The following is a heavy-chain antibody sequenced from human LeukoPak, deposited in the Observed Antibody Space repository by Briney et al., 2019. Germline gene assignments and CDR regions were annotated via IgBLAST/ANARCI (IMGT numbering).Heavy chain of an antibody. D-gene: IGHD6-19*01. CDR3: ARDLWFCIAGAGTRCYYYGLDV. J-gene: IGHJ6*02. CDR2: IKQDGSEK. CDR1: GFTFSSYW. Sequence: GGSLRLSCAASGFTFSSYWMSWVRQAPGKGLEWVANIKQDGSEKYYVDSVKGRFTISRDNAKNSLYLQMNSLRAEDTAVYYCARDLWFCIAGAGTRCYYYGLDVWGQGTRVTVSS. V-gene: IGHV3-7*01.